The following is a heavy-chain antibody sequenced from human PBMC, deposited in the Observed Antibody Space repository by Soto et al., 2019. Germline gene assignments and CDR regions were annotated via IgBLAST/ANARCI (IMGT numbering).Heavy chain of an antibody. CDR3: ARLSSSGWPIEY. V-gene: IGHV4-31*03. CDR2: TYYSGNT. J-gene: IGHJ4*02. CDR1: GGSISSGGYY. Sequence: SETLSLTCTVSGGSISSGGYYWNWIRQHPGKGLEWSGYTYYSGNTYYNPSLNSRVTISADTSKSQFSLKLSSVTAADTAVYYCARLSSSGWPIEYWGQGTLVTVSS. D-gene: IGHD6-19*01.